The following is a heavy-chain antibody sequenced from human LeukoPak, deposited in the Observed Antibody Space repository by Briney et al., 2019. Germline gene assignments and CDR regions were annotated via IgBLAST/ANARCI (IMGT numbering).Heavy chain of an antibody. Sequence: SETLSLTCTVSGGSISSGGYYWSWIRQHPGKGLEWIGYIYYSGSTYYNPSLKSRVTISVDTSKNQFSLKLSSVTAADTAVYYCASVVAAAGFTFDYWGQGTLVTVSS. J-gene: IGHJ4*02. CDR1: GGSISSGGYY. V-gene: IGHV4-31*03. D-gene: IGHD6-13*01. CDR3: ASVVAAAGFTFDY. CDR2: IYYSGST.